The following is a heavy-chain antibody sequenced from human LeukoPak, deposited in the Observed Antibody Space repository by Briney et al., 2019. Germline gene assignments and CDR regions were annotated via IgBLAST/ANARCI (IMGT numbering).Heavy chain of an antibody. CDR1: GYSITSGYY. CDR3: ARRYSNYFFDY. CDR2: IYLSGST. J-gene: IGHJ4*02. V-gene: IGHV4-38-2*01. D-gene: IGHD4-11*01. Sequence: SETLSLTCAVSGYSITSGYYGAWIRQPPGKGLECIGNIYLSGSTYYNASLNSRVTISVDTSKNQFSLKLSSVTAADTAVYYCARRYSNYFFDYWGQGTLVTVSS.